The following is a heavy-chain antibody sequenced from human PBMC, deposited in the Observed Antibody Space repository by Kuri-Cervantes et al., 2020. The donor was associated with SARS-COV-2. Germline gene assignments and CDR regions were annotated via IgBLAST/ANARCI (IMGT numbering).Heavy chain of an antibody. CDR2: IEYDGSSK. CDR1: GFSLSAYG. Sequence: GESLKISCAASGFSLSAYGMYWVRQAPGKGLEWVAFIEYDGSSKYYADSVTGRFTVSRDNSKNTLFLHMDSLRGEDTAVYYCARNINWGQGTMVTVSS. V-gene: IGHV3-30*03. CDR3: ARNIN. J-gene: IGHJ3*01.